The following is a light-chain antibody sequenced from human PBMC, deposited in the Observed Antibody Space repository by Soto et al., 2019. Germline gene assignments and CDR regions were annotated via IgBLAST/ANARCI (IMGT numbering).Light chain of an antibody. V-gene: IGKV1-5*03. CDR3: QQYYSYSWT. Sequence: DIQMTQSPSTLSASVGDRVTITCRASQSISSWLAWYQQKPGKAPKVLIYKASTLEGGVPSRFSGSGSGTEFTLTITSLQPEDFATYYCQQYYSYSWTFGQGTKVEIK. J-gene: IGKJ1*01. CDR2: KAS. CDR1: QSISSW.